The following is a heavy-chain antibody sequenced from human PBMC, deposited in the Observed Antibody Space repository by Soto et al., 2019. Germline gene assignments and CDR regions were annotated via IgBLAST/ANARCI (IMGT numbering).Heavy chain of an antibody. J-gene: IGHJ5*02. CDR1: GYTFTGNY. CDR3: AAFDPGPMGFDP. CDR2: IVVGSGNT. V-gene: IGHV1-58*02. D-gene: IGHD3-9*01. Sequence: GASVKVSCKASGYTFTGNYMQWVRQARGQRLEWIGKIVVGSGNTNYAQKFQERVTITRDMSTSTAYMELSSLRSEDTAFYYCAAFDPGPMGFDPWGQGTLVTVSS.